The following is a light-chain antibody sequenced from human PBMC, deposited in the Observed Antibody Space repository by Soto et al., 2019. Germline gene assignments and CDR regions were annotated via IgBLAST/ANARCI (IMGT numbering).Light chain of an antibody. CDR3: QESNNWPYT. V-gene: IGKV3-15*01. CDR2: GAS. J-gene: IGKJ2*01. Sequence: EIVMTQSPATLSVSPGERATLSCRASQSVSSNLAWYQQKPGQAPRLLFYGASTRATGIPARFSGSGSGTDFTLTISSLQSEDFAVYYCQESNNWPYTFGQGNKLEIK. CDR1: QSVSSN.